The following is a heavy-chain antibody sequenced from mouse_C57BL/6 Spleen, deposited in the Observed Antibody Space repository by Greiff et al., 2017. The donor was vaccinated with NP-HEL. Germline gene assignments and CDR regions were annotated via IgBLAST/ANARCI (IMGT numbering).Heavy chain of an antibody. CDR1: GFTFSSYA. CDR2: ISDGGSYT. CDR3: ARRGTTGNWYFDV. J-gene: IGHJ1*03. D-gene: IGHD1-1*01. V-gene: IGHV5-4*03. Sequence: EVQLMESGGGLVKPGGSLKLSCAASGFTFSSYAMSWVRQTPEKRLEWVATISDGGSYTYYPDNVKGRFTISRDNAKNNLYLQMSHLKSEDTAMYYCARRGTTGNWYFDVWGTGTTVTVSS.